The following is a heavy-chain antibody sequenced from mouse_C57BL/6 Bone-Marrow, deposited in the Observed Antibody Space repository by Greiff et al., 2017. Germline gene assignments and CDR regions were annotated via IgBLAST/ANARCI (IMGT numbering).Heavy chain of an antibody. D-gene: IGHD2-4*01. CDR1: GFSLTSYG. Sequence: QVQLQQSGPGLVAPSQSLSITCTVSGFSLTSYGVHWVRQPPGKGLEWLGVIWAGGSTNYNSALMSRLSISKDNSKSQVFLKMNSLQTDDTAMYYCARVIYYDYERLDDYAMDYWGQGTSVTVSS. CDR3: ARVIYYDYERLDDYAMDY. CDR2: IWAGGST. V-gene: IGHV2-9*02. J-gene: IGHJ4*01.